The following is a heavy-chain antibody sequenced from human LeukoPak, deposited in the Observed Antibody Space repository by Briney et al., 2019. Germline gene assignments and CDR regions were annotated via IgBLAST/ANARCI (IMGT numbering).Heavy chain of an antibody. CDR3: ASGLDGYTVDN. Sequence: PGGSLRLSCAASGFTFCRSSTYWVRQAPGKGLEWVSSISSSGSFISYADSVKGRFTISRDNAKNSLYLQMNSLRAEDTAVYYCASGLDGYTVDNWGQGTLVTVSS. CDR1: GFTFCRSS. J-gene: IGHJ4*02. CDR2: ISSSGSFI. V-gene: IGHV3-21*01. D-gene: IGHD5-24*01.